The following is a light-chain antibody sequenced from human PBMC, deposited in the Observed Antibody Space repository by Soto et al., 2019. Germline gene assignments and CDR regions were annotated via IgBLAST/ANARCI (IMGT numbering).Light chain of an antibody. CDR2: AAS. J-gene: IGKJ2*01. V-gene: IGKV3-20*01. CDR1: QSVSGSY. CDR3: QQYGSSPPYT. Sequence: EIVLTQSPGTLSLSPGERATLSCRASQSVSGSYIAWYQQKPGQPPSLLIYAASDRATGISDRFSSSGSGTDFTLTISRVEPEDFAVYYCQQYGSSPPYTFGQGTRLEIK.